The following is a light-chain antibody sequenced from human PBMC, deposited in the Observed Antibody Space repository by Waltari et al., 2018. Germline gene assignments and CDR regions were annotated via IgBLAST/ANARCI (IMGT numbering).Light chain of an antibody. CDR2: DAS. CDR1: QSVSSS. CDR3: QQRSKWPWA. Sequence: EIVLTKSPATLSLSPGERATISCRASQSVSSSLAWYQHKPGQAPTLLIYDASISVTGIPARFSGSGSGTDFTLTISSLEPEDVAVYYCQQRSKWPWAFGQGTKVEIK. V-gene: IGKV3-11*01. J-gene: IGKJ1*01.